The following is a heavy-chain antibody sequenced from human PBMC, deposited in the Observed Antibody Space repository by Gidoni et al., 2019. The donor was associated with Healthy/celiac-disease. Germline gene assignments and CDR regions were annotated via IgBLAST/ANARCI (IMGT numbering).Heavy chain of an antibody. CDR3: ARDGEYYYDSSGYFAEYFQH. CDR2: ISAYNGNT. CDR1: GYTFTSYG. Sequence: QVQLVQSGAEVKKPGASVKVSCKASGYTFTSYGISWVRQAPGQGLEWMGWISAYNGNTNYAQKLQGRVTMTTDTSTSTAYMELRSLRSDDTAVYYCARDGEYYYDSSGYFAEYFQHWGQGTLVTVSS. V-gene: IGHV1-18*01. D-gene: IGHD3-22*01. J-gene: IGHJ1*01.